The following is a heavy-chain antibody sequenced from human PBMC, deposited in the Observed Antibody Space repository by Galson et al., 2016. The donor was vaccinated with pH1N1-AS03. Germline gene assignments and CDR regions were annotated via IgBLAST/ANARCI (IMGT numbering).Heavy chain of an antibody. J-gene: IGHJ4*02. CDR3: PTYMAGDGGRGY. D-gene: IGHD3-16*01. Sequence: LSLTCSVSGASISSRSYHWVWIRQPPGKGLEWIGIVDYNVGTYYNPSLKSRVTIPADTSNNRFSLKLTSVTAADTAIYYCPTYMAGDGGRGYWGPGTLLTVSS. V-gene: IGHV4-39*02. CDR1: GASISSRSYH. CDR2: VDYNVGT.